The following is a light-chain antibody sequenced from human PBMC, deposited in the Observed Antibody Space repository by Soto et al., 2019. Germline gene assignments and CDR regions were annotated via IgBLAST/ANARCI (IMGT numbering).Light chain of an antibody. CDR3: QQANSFPIT. Sequence: EIQMTQSPSSVSASVGDRVTITCRASQGISTWLAWYQRKAGKAPNLLIYGASNLHSGVPSRFSGSGSGTNFTLTISSLQPEDFATYYCQQANSFPITFGQGTRLEIK. CDR1: QGISTW. V-gene: IGKV1-12*01. CDR2: GAS. J-gene: IGKJ5*01.